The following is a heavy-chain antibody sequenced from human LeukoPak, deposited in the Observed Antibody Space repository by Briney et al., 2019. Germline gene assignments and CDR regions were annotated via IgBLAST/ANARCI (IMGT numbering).Heavy chain of an antibody. J-gene: IGHJ5*02. V-gene: IGHV1-2*02. D-gene: IGHD3-3*01. CDR1: GYSFTDYY. Sequence: ASVRVSCKTSGYSFTDYYIHWVRQAPGQGLEWMGWINTKTGRTSSARKFQGRVTMTRDPSITTVYMDMAWLTSDDTTIYFCARADFIDAGPYLIGPWGQGTLVTVSS. CDR2: INTKTGRT. CDR3: ARADFIDAGPYLIGP.